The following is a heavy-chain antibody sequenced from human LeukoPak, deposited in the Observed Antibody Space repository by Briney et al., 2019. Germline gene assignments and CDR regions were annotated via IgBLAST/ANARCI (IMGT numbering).Heavy chain of an antibody. J-gene: IGHJ4*02. CDR3: AKDSSVYHYDSRTLDY. V-gene: IGHV3-7*01. Sequence: GGSLRLSCVASGFSFSRYWMSWVRQAPGKGLEWVANIKEDGSEKYYVDSVKGRFTVSRDNAKNSLFLQMNSLRADDTAVYYCAKDSSVYHYDSRTLDYWGQGTLVTVSS. CDR1: GFSFSRYW. CDR2: IKEDGSEK. D-gene: IGHD3-22*01.